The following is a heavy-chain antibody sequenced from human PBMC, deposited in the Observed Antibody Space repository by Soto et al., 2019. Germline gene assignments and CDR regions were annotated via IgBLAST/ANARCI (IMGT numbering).Heavy chain of an antibody. CDR3: AKEPHPRKPHITIFGVVIYFDL. J-gene: IGHJ2*01. Sequence: QVQLVESGGGVVQPGRSLRLSCAASGFTFSSYGMHWVRQAPGKGLEWVAVISYDGSNKYYADSVKGRFTISRDNSKNTLYLQMNSLRAEDTAVYYCAKEPHPRKPHITIFGVVIYFDLWGRGTLVTVSS. CDR1: GFTFSSYG. CDR2: ISYDGSNK. D-gene: IGHD3-3*01. V-gene: IGHV3-30*18.